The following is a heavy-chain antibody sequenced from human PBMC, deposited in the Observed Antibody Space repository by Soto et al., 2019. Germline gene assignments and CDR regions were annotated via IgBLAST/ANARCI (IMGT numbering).Heavy chain of an antibody. D-gene: IGHD3-3*01. J-gene: IGHJ4*02. CDR1: GFTFSRYA. CDR3: ARDSITIFGVVTLYDY. Sequence: GGSLRHSCAASGFTFSRYAMSCVRQAPGKGLEWVSAISSSSSYIYYADSVKGRFTISRGNAKNSLYLQMNSLRAEDTAVYYCARDSITIFGVVTLYDYWGQGTLVTVSS. CDR2: ISSSSSYI. V-gene: IGHV3-21*01.